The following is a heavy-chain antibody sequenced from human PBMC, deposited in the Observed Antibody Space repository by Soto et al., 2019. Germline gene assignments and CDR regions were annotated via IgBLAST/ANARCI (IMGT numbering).Heavy chain of an antibody. CDR1: GGSFSGYY. J-gene: IGHJ5*02. Sequence: SETLSLTCAVYGGSFSGYYWSWTRQPPGKGLEWIGEINHSGSTNYNPSLKSRVTISVDTSKNQFSLKLSSVTAADTAVYYCARGKIYYRHNWFDPWGQGTLVTVSS. CDR3: ARGKIYYRHNWFDP. V-gene: IGHV4-34*01. D-gene: IGHD3-22*01. CDR2: INHSGST.